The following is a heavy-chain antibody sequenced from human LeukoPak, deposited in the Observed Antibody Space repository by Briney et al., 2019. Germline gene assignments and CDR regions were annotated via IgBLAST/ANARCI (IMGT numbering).Heavy chain of an antibody. CDR3: ARDVGGSLDY. CDR1: GFTFTAYW. Sequence: GGSLRLSCAASGFTFTAYWMAWVRQAPGKGLEWVANIKGDESAKHQADSVKGRFTISRDNAQNSVYLQMSSLRVEDTAVYYCARDVGGSLDYWGPGTLVTVSS. D-gene: IGHD1-26*01. V-gene: IGHV3-7*01. CDR2: IKGDESAK. J-gene: IGHJ4*02.